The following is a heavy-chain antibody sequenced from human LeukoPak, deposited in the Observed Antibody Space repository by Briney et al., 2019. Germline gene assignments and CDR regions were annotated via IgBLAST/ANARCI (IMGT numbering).Heavy chain of an antibody. V-gene: IGHV3-7*01. CDR3: ASCSGGSCYSPFDY. J-gene: IGHJ4*02. CDR2: IKQDGSER. D-gene: IGHD2-15*01. Sequence: GSLRLSCAASGFTFSSYWMSWVRQAPGKGLEWVANIKQDGSERYYVDSVKGRFIISRDNAKNSLYLQMNSLRAEDTAVYYCASCSGGSCYSPFDYWGQGTLVTVSS. CDR1: GFTFSSYW.